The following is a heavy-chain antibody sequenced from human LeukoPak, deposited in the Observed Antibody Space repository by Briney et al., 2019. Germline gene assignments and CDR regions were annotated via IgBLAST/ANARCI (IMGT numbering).Heavy chain of an antibody. CDR3: ARGSRRDGYNPFDY. J-gene: IGHJ4*02. D-gene: IGHD5-24*01. CDR1: GGSIGTYY. CDR2: IYYSGST. Sequence: PSETLSLTCTVSGGSIGTYYWTWIRQPPGKGLEWIGYIYYSGSTSYNPSLKSRVTISVDTSKNQFSLKLSSVTAADTAVYYCARGSRRDGYNPFDYWGQGTLVTVSS. V-gene: IGHV4-59*01.